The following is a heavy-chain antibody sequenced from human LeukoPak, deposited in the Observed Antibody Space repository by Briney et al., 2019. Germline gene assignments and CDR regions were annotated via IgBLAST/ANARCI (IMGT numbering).Heavy chain of an antibody. J-gene: IGHJ4*02. CDR2: MNPYRGNT. D-gene: IGHD6-13*01. CDR3: AIGTWDGSSWHFDY. V-gene: IGHV1-8*01. Sequence: ASVNVSCKASGYIFNNHEINWVRQATGQGLEYMGWMNPYRGNTNYVDKFQGRFSITRNTSINTAYMHWNSLRSDDTAVYYCAIGTWDGSSWHFDYWGQGAMLTVST. CDR1: GYIFNNHE.